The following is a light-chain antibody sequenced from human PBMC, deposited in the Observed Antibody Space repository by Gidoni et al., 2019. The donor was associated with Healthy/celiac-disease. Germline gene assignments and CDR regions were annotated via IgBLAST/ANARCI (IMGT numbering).Light chain of an antibody. V-gene: IGKV3-11*01. CDR2: DAS. CDR1: QSVSSY. J-gene: IGKJ4*01. CDR3: QQSSNWLT. Sequence: EIVLPQSPATLSLSPGERATLSCRASQSVSSYLAWYQQTPVHAPRLLLCDASTRATGIPARFSGSGSGTDFTLIISSLEPEDFAVYYCQQSSNWLTFGGGTKVEIK.